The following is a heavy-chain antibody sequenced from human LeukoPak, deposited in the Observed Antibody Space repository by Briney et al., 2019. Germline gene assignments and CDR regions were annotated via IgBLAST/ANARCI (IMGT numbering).Heavy chain of an antibody. V-gene: IGHV1-69*04. D-gene: IGHD2-2*01. CDR3: ARDQIVVVPAVNWYFDL. CDR1: GGTFSSYT. Sequence: SVKVSCKASGGTFSSYTISWVRQAPGQGLEWMGRIIPILGIANYAQKFQGRVTITAEKSTSTAYMELSSLRSEDTAVYYCARDQIVVVPAVNWYFDLWGRGTLVTVSS. CDR2: IIPILGIA. J-gene: IGHJ2*01.